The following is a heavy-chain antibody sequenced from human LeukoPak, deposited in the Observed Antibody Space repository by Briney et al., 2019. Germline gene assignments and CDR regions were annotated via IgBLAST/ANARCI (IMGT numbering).Heavy chain of an antibody. CDR1: GGSISSYY. J-gene: IGHJ6*03. CDR2: IYYSGST. Sequence: PSETLSLTCTVSGGSISSYYWSWIRQPPGKGLEGIGYIYYSGSTNYNPSLKSRVTISVDTSKNQFSLKLSSVTAADTAVYYCARAGHTAMAKKYYYYYMDVWGKGTTVTVSS. D-gene: IGHD5-18*01. V-gene: IGHV4-59*01. CDR3: ARAGHTAMAKKYYYYYMDV.